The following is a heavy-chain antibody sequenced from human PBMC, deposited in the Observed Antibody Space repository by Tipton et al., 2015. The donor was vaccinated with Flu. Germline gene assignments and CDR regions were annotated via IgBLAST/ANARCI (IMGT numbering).Heavy chain of an antibody. CDR3: ARLSYYDVDLKNFYFDY. J-gene: IGHJ4*02. V-gene: IGHV4-39*01. CDR1: SGSIRSTNYF. CDR2: IYPSGTT. Sequence: TLSLTCTVSSGSIRSTNYFCAWIRQPPGKGLELIGSIYPSGTTYYNPSLKSRVIISVDTSKSQFSLMLRSVTAADTAVYYCARLSYYDVDLKNFYFDYWGQGALVTVSS. D-gene: IGHD3-10*02.